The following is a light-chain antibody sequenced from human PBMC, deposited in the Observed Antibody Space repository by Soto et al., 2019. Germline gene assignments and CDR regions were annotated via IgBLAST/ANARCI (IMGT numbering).Light chain of an antibody. Sequence: QSVLTQPPSVSGTPGQRVTISCSGSSSNIGSNTVDWYQQLPGTAPKLLIYSDNSRPSGVPDRFSGSKAGTSASLAISGLQAEDEADYYCAAWDDGLNGWVFGGGTKVTVL. CDR1: SSNIGSNT. J-gene: IGLJ3*02. CDR3: AAWDDGLNGWV. V-gene: IGLV1-44*01. CDR2: SDN.